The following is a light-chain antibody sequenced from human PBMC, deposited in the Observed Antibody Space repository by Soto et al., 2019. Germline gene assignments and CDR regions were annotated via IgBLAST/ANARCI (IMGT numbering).Light chain of an antibody. Sequence: DIQVTQSPSSLSASVGDRVTITCRASQSIFNYLNWYQQKPGKAPKLLIYAASSLQSGVPSRFSGGGAGTDFTLTISSLQPEEFATYYCQQSYSSPWTFGLGTKVEIK. V-gene: IGKV1-39*01. J-gene: IGKJ1*01. CDR3: QQSYSSPWT. CDR1: QSIFNY. CDR2: AAS.